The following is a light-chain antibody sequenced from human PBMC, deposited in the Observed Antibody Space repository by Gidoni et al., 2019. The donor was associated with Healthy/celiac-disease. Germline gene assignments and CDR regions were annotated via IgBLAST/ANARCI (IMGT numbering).Light chain of an antibody. CDR1: QSISRY. J-gene: IGKJ1*01. CDR3: QQSYTMPWT. V-gene: IGKV1-39*01. Sequence: DIQMTQSPSSLSASVGDRITITCRASQSISRYLNWYQQKLGKAPKLLIYAASSLQSGVPSRLSGSGSGTDFTLTISSLQPEDFATYYCQQSYTMPWTFGQXTKVEIK. CDR2: AAS.